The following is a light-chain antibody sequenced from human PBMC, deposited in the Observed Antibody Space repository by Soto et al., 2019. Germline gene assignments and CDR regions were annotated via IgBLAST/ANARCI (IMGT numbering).Light chain of an antibody. CDR1: QSTSTY. CDR3: QQSYSTPYT. V-gene: IGKV1-39*01. J-gene: IGKJ2*01. CDR2: AAT. Sequence: DIQMTQSPSSLSASVGDGVTITCRASQSTSTYLNWYQQKPGKAPKLLIYAATNLQSGVPSRFSGSGSGTDFTLTISSLQPEDFATYFCQQSYSTPYTFGQGTKLEIK.